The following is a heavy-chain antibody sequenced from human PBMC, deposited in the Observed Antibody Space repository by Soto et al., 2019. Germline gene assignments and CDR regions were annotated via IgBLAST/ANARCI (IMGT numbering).Heavy chain of an antibody. J-gene: IGHJ4*02. V-gene: IGHV3-33*01. D-gene: IGHD6-19*01. CDR2: IWYDGSNI. Sequence: QVQLVESGGGVVQPGRSLRLSCAASGFTFSRYGMHWVRQAPGRGLEWVAVIWYDGSNIYYADSVKGRFTISRDNSKDTVDMQMNSLRAEDTAVYYCASDREQWLVGYYFDYWGQGTLVTVSS. CDR1: GFTFSRYG. CDR3: ASDREQWLVGYYFDY.